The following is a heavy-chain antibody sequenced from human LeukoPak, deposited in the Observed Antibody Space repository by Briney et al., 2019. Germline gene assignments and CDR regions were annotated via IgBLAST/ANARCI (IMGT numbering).Heavy chain of an antibody. Sequence: SETLSLTCTVSGGSISSSSYYWGWIRQPPGKGLEWIGYIYYSGSTNYNPSLKSRVTISVDTSKNQFSLKLSSVTAADTAVYYCARHGDYRYYYGMDVWGQGTTVTVSS. CDR3: ARHGDYRYYYGMDV. D-gene: IGHD4-17*01. CDR2: IYYSGST. CDR1: GGSISSSSYY. J-gene: IGHJ6*02. V-gene: IGHV4-61*05.